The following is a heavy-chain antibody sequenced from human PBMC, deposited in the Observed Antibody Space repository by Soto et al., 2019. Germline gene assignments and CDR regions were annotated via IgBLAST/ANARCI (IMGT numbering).Heavy chain of an antibody. Sequence: QVQLVESGGGVVQPGRSLRLSCAASGFTFSNYGMQWVRQAPGTGLEWVAVVSHDGQVQYYAASVKGRFTISRDNSKNTLYLQMDSLRVEDTAVYYWTKEATPSIGHNFDYWGQGTLVLVSS. V-gene: IGHV3-30*18. D-gene: IGHD3-22*01. CDR2: VSHDGQVQ. CDR1: GFTFSNYG. J-gene: IGHJ4*02. CDR3: TKEATPSIGHNFDY.